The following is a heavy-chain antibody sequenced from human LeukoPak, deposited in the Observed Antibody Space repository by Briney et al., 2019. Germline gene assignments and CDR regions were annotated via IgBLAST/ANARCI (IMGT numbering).Heavy chain of an antibody. Sequence: PSETLSLTCFVTGGSISYYYWSWIRQPAGKGLEWIGRLYTSGSTDYNPSLKSRVTMSVDTSKNQFSLKLTSVTAADTAVYYCARGTVTTLFDYWGPGTLVTVSS. CDR3: ARGTVTTLFDY. CDR2: LYTSGST. J-gene: IGHJ4*02. CDR1: GGSISYYY. V-gene: IGHV4-4*07. D-gene: IGHD4-17*01.